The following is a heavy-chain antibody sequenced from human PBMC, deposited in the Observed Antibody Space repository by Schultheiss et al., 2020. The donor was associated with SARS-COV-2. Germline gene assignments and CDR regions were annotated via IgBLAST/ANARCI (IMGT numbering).Heavy chain of an antibody. CDR2: ISSSSSTI. Sequence: ETLSLTCAVSGGSISSSNWWSWVRQPPGKGLEWVSYISSSSSTIYYADSVKGRFTISRDNAKNSLYLQMNSLRAEDTAVYFCAKDGYSSGWYYYYFDYWGQGTLVTVSS. D-gene: IGHD6-19*01. J-gene: IGHJ4*02. CDR1: GGSISSSN. V-gene: IGHV3-48*01. CDR3: AKDGYSSGWYYYYFDY.